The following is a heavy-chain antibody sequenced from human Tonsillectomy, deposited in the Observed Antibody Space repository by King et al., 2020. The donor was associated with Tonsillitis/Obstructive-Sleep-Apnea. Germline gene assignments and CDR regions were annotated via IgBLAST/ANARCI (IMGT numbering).Heavy chain of an antibody. CDR1: GFTFSSYT. V-gene: IGHV3-64D*06. D-gene: IGHD3-3*01. CDR2: ISSSGGNT. CDR3: VKVGRQNYDFWFMDV. Sequence: VQLVESGGGLVQPGGSLRLSCSASGFTFSSYTMYWVRQAPGKGLEYVSAISSSGGNTYFADSVTGRFTISRDNSKNTLYLKMSSLRGEDTAVYYCVKVGRQNYDFWFMDVWGKGTTVTVSS. J-gene: IGHJ6*03.